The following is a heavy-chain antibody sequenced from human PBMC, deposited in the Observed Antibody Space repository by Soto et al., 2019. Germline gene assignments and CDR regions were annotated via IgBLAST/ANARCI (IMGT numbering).Heavy chain of an antibody. V-gene: IGHV3-23*01. J-gene: IGHJ6*02. CDR2: ISARSSTT. CDR1: GFSFDNFA. CDR3: AKVFYDSGTTFFGVDV. D-gene: IGHD3-10*01. Sequence: GGSLRVSCVGSGFSFDNFAMRWVRQAPGKGLEWVSSISARSSTTYYAGSVKGRFTISRDNSKNTLYLQMNSLTAEDTAVYYCAKVFYDSGTTFFGVDVWGQGTTVTVSS.